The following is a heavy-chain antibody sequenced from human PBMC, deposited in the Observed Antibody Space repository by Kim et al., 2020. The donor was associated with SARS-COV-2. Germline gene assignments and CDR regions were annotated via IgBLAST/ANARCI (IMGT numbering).Heavy chain of an antibody. D-gene: IGHD5-18*01. J-gene: IGHJ4*02. CDR2: T. Sequence: TNYNPSLKSRVTISVDTSKNQFSLKLISVTAADTAVYYCARGYSYGKFDYWGQGTLVTVSS. V-gene: IGHV4-59*09. CDR3: ARGYSYGKFDY.